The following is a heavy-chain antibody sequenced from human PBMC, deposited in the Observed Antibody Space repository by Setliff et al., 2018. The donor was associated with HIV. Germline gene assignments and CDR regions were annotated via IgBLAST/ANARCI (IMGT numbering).Heavy chain of an antibody. CDR2: IYHSGST. V-gene: IGHV4-30-2*01. CDR3: ARDRDYYDSSGHFDY. Sequence: SETLSLTCAVSGGSISSGGYSWSWIRQPPGKGLEWIGYIYHSGSTYYNPSLKSRVTISVDRSKNQFSLKLSSVTAADTAVYYCARDRDYYDSSGHFDYWGQGTLVTVSS. D-gene: IGHD3-22*01. CDR1: GGSISSGGYS. J-gene: IGHJ4*02.